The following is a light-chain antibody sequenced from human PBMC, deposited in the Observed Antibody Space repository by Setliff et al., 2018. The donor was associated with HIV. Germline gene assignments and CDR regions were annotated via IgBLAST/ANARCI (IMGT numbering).Light chain of an antibody. V-gene: IGLV8-61*01. Sequence: QTVVTQEPSFSVSLGGTVTLTCGMNSGSVSSTHYTSWYQQIPGHAPRTLIYSTNTRSSGVPDRFSGSILGNKAVLTIAGAQADDESDYYCVLYLGSGISVFGGGTK. CDR3: VLYLGSGISV. CDR1: SGSVSSTHY. CDR2: STN. J-gene: IGLJ3*02.